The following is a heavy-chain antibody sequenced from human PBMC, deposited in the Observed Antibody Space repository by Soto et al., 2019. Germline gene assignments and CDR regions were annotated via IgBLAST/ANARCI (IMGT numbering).Heavy chain of an antibody. D-gene: IGHD6-13*01. CDR1: GFTFRSFT. CDR2: ISSNSAYI. CDR3: TRDASRDSSARGWFDP. J-gene: IGHJ5*02. Sequence: VGSLRLSCAASGFTFRSFTMNWVRQAPGKGLEWVSTISSNSAYIYYTDALRGRFTISRDNAKNSLHLQMNGLRAEDTAAYYCTRDASRDSSARGWFDPWGPGTLVTVSS. V-gene: IGHV3-21*01.